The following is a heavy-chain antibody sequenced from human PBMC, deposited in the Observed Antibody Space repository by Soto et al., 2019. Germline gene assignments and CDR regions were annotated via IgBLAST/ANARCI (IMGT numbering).Heavy chain of an antibody. V-gene: IGHV3-30*18. J-gene: IGHJ4*02. CDR3: AKRRSASQDSDY. Sequence: GSLGLSCAASGFTFSSYGLHWIHPGPGKGLEGVAVISSDGSNTYSAESVRGRCAISRDNSKNPLYLQMNSRRAEDTAVYHRAKRRSASQDSDYRGPG. D-gene: IGHD3-10*01. CDR2: ISSDGSNT. CDR1: GFTFSSYG.